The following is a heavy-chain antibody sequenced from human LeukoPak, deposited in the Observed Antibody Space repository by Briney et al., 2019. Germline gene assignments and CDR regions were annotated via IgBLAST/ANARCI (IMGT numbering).Heavy chain of an antibody. J-gene: IGHJ4*02. Sequence: SETLSLTCTVSGGSISSYYWSWIRQPPGKGLEWIGYIYYSGSTNHNPSLKSRVTISVDTSKNQFSLKLSSVTAADTAVYYCARVSSSSWYLIDHWGQGTLVTVSS. D-gene: IGHD6-13*01. CDR1: GGSISSYY. V-gene: IGHV4-59*01. CDR3: ARVSSSSWYLIDH. CDR2: IYYSGST.